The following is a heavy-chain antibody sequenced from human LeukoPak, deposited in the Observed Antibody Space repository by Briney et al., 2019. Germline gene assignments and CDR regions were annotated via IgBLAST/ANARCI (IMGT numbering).Heavy chain of an antibody. D-gene: IGHD1-7*01. CDR2: IYYSGST. J-gene: IGHJ6*02. CDR3: ARDNWNYGSSMDV. CDR1: GGSISSYY. V-gene: IGHV4-59*01. Sequence: SETLSLTCTVSGGSISSYYWSWIRQPPGKGLEWIGYIYYSGSTNYNPSLKSRVTISVDTSKNQFSLKLSSVTAADTAVYYCARDNWNYGSSMDVWGQGTTVAVSS.